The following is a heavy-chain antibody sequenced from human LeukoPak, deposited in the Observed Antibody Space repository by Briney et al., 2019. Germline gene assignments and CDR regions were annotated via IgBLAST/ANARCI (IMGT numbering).Heavy chain of an antibody. V-gene: IGHV5-51*01. CDR2: IYPGDSAT. D-gene: IGHD3-10*01. CDR3: ARGGSGSYSNFDY. J-gene: IGHJ4*02. Sequence: GESMKISCPASGYIFTSYLIGWVRQMPGKRLEWVGIIYPGDSATRYSPSFRGQVTISADKSISTAYLQWSSLEASDTAMYYCARGGSGSYSNFDYWGQGTLVTVSS. CDR1: GYIFTSYL.